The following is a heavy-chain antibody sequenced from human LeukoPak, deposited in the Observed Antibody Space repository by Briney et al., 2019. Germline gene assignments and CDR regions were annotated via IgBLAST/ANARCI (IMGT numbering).Heavy chain of an antibody. Sequence: GESLKISCKGSGYSFTSYWIGWVRQMPGKGLEWWGIIYPGDSDTRYSPSFQGQVTISADKSISTAYLQWSSLKASDTAMYYCARRTYYYDSSGYYSGAGYWFDPWGQGTLVTVSS. CDR2: IYPGDSDT. D-gene: IGHD3-22*01. J-gene: IGHJ5*02. CDR1: GYSFTSYW. CDR3: ARRTYYYDSSGYYSGAGYWFDP. V-gene: IGHV5-51*01.